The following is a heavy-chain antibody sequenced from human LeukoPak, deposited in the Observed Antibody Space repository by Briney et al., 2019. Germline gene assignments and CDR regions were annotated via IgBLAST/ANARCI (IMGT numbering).Heavy chain of an antibody. Sequence: SETLSLTCTVSGGSISSYYWSWIRQPPGKGLEWIGYIYYSGSTNYNPSLKSRVTISVDTSKNQFSLKLSPVTAADTAVYYCARGQIKDTAMRFWGQGTLVTVSS. V-gene: IGHV4-59*01. J-gene: IGHJ4*02. CDR3: ARGQIKDTAMRF. CDR2: IYYSGST. CDR1: GGSISSYY. D-gene: IGHD5-18*01.